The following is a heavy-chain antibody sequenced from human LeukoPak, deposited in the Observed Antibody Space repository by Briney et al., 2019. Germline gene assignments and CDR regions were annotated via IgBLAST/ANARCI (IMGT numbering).Heavy chain of an antibody. J-gene: IGHJ3*02. Sequence: PGGSLRLSCAASGFTFSDYYMSWIRQAPGKGLEWVSYISSSGSTIYYADSGKGRFTISRDNAKNSLYLQMTSLRAEDTAVYYCARDQQSYGDYDAFDIWGQGTMVTVSS. CDR2: ISSSGSTI. CDR1: GFTFSDYY. V-gene: IGHV3-11*04. CDR3: ARDQQSYGDYDAFDI. D-gene: IGHD4-17*01.